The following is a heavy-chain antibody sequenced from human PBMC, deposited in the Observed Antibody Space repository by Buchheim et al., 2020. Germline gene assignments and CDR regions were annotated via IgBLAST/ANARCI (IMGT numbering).Heavy chain of an antibody. V-gene: IGHV3-33*01. D-gene: IGHD1-26*01. Sequence: QVQLVESGGGVVQPGRSLRLSCAASGFTFSSYGMHWVRQAPGKGLEWVAVIWYDGSNKYYADSVKGRFTISRDNSKNTLYLQMNSLRAEDTAVYYCARDHTDWELQRYYFDYWGQGTL. CDR2: IWYDGSNK. J-gene: IGHJ4*02. CDR1: GFTFSSYG. CDR3: ARDHTDWELQRYYFDY.